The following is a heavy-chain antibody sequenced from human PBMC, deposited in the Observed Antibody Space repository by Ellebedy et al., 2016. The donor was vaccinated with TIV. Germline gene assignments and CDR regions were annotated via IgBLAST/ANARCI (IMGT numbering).Heavy chain of an antibody. CDR1: AASMSRYF. V-gene: IGHV4-59*08. CDR3: ARGSGAFDP. Sequence: MPSETLSLTCTVSAASMSRYFWHWIRQSPGKGLEWFGYVYYSGSTNYKSSLKSRVSISVDTSKNQFSLNLSSVTAADTAVYYCARGSGAFDPWGQGTLVTVSS. J-gene: IGHJ5*02. CDR2: VYYSGST. D-gene: IGHD1-26*01.